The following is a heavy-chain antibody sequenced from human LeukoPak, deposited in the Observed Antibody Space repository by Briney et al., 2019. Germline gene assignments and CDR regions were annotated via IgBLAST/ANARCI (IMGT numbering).Heavy chain of an antibody. CDR3: AKSPLGGSYFGHAFDI. CDR1: GFTFSSYA. V-gene: IGHV3-30-3*02. Sequence: GRSLRLSCAASGFTFSSYAMHWVRQAPGKGLEWVAVISYDGSNKYYADSVKGRFTISRDNSKNTLYLQMNSLRAEDTAVYYCAKSPLGGSYFGHAFDIWGQGTMVTVSS. CDR2: ISYDGSNK. J-gene: IGHJ3*02. D-gene: IGHD1-26*01.